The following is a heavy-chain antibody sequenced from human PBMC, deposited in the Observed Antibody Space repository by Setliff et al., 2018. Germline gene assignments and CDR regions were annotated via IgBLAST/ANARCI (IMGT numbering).Heavy chain of an antibody. CDR3: VRGGEGRDDSNSGS. CDR1: GYTSSSYA. CDR2: INHDGIEK. V-gene: IGHV3-7*01. J-gene: IGHJ5*02. Sequence: PGGSLRLSCAASGYTSSSYAMSWVRQAPGKGLEWVANINHDGIEKYYVDSVKGRFTISRDNAKNSLYLQMNSLRAEDTAVYYCVRGGEGRDDSNSGSWGQGTLVTVSS. D-gene: IGHD2-21*02.